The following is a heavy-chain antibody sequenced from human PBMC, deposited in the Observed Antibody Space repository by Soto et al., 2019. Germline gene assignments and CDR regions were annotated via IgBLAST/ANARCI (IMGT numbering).Heavy chain of an antibody. CDR3: AHAYGGRSLY. D-gene: IGHD1-26*01. J-gene: IGHJ4*02. CDR2: IYWDDSK. V-gene: IGHV2-5*02. Sequence: QITLKESGPTLVKPTQTLTLTCTFSGFSLTTDRVGVGWIRQPPGEALEWLAVIYWDDSKTYRPSLESRPTITQDTSKNQVALTVTNMDSLDTATYYCAHAYGGRSLYWGQGTLVTVSS. CDR1: GFSLTTDRVG.